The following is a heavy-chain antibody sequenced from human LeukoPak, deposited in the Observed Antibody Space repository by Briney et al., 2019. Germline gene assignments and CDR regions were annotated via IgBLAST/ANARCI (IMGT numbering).Heavy chain of an antibody. J-gene: IGHJ3*02. CDR1: GGSISSYY. D-gene: IGHD2-21*02. CDR3: ARTRKPTYCGGDCYSGGAFDI. Sequence: PSETLSLTCTVSGGSISSYYWSWIRQPPGKGLEWIGYIYYSGSTNYNPSLKSRVTISVDTSKNQFSLKLSSVTAADTAVYYCARTRKPTYCGGDCYSGGAFDIWGQGTMVTVSS. V-gene: IGHV4-59*08. CDR2: IYYSGST.